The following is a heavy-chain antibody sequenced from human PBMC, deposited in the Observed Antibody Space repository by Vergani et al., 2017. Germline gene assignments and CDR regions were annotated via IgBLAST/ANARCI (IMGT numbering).Heavy chain of an antibody. J-gene: IGHJ5*01. V-gene: IGHV3-74*03. CDR1: GFSFNSCW. CDR3: ARARCIVTCYMSNWLYS. CDR2: IKSDGSIT. D-gene: IGHD2/OR15-2a*01. Sequence: EVQLLESGGNLIQPGGSLRLSCSASGFSFNSCWMHWVRQVPGKGLLWVSRIKSDGSITAYADSVNGRFTISSDNAQNTLYLQMNSLSVEDTGVYYCARARCIVTCYMSNWLYSWGQGTLVTVSS.